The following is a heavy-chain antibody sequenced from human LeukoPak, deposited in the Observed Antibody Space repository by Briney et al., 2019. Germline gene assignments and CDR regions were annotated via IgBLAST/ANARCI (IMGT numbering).Heavy chain of an antibody. Sequence: PSETLSLTCTVSGGSISSYYWSWIRQPAGKGLEWIGRIYTSGSTNYNPSLKSRVTMSVDTSKNQFSLKLSSVTAADTAVYYCARDSYCSSTSCYRWSDPWGQGTLVTVSS. CDR2: IYTSGST. J-gene: IGHJ5*02. D-gene: IGHD2-2*01. V-gene: IGHV4-4*07. CDR1: GGSISSYY. CDR3: ARDSYCSSTSCYRWSDP.